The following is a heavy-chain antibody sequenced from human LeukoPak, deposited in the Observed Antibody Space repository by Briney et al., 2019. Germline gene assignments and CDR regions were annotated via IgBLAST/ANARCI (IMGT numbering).Heavy chain of an antibody. D-gene: IGHD6-19*01. CDR1: GFTLSAYW. V-gene: IGHV3-74*01. Sequence: PGGSVRLSCAASGFTLSAYWMHWVRQAPGKGLEWVSRLNTAGGDTRYADSVQGRFTISRDNAKNTVYLQMNSLRAEDTAVYYCARSEAVAWSFDLWGRGTLVTVSS. CDR3: ARSEAVAWSFDL. J-gene: IGHJ2*01. CDR2: LNTAGGDT.